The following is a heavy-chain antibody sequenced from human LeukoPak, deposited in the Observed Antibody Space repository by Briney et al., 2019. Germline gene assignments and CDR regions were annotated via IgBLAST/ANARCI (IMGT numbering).Heavy chain of an antibody. CDR1: GGSFSGYY. V-gene: IGHV4-34*01. CDR2: INHSGST. CDR3: ARGPSRSDIVVVPAAIPFDY. Sequence: PSETLSLTCAVYGGSFSGYYWSWIRQPPGKGLEWIGEINHSGSTNYNPSLKSRVTISVDTSKNQFSLKLSSVTAADTAVYYCARGPSRSDIVVVPAAIPFDYWGQGTLVTVSS. D-gene: IGHD2-2*02. J-gene: IGHJ4*02.